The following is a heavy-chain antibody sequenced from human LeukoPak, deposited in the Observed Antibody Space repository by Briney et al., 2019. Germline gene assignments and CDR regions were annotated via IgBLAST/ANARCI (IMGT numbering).Heavy chain of an antibody. J-gene: IGHJ4*02. Sequence: SETLSLTCAVYGGSFSGYYWSWIRQPPGKGLEWIGEINHSGSTNYNPSLKSRVTISVDTSKNQFSLKLSSVTAADTAVYYCARDYSGYSFWGQGTLVTVSS. CDR1: GGSFSGYY. V-gene: IGHV4-34*01. D-gene: IGHD1-1*01. CDR2: INHSGST. CDR3: ARDYSGYSF.